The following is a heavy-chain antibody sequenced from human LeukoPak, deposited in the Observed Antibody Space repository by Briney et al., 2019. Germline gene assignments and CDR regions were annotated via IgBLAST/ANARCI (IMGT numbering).Heavy chain of an antibody. V-gene: IGHV4-38-2*02. D-gene: IGHD6-13*01. CDR1: GYSISSGYY. J-gene: IGHJ4*02. CDR3: ARTQGGIAAADAYFDY. Sequence: PSETLSLTCTVSGYSISSGYYWGWMRQPPGKGLEWIESIHHSGSTYYNPSLKSRVTMSIDTSKNQFSLKLSSVTAADTAVYYCARTQGGIAAADAYFDYWGQGTLVTVSS. CDR2: IHHSGST.